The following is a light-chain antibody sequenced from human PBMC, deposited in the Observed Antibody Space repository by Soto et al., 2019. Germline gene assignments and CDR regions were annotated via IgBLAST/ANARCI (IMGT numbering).Light chain of an antibody. CDR3: SSYTTSSSYV. Sequence: QPVLTQPASVSGSPGQSITISCSGTSSDVGAYNYVSWYQQHPGKAPKLMIYEVTNRPSGVSYRFSGSKSGNTASLTISGLQAEDEADYYCSSYTTSSSYVFGTGTKLTVL. J-gene: IGLJ1*01. CDR1: SSDVGAYNY. V-gene: IGLV2-14*01. CDR2: EVT.